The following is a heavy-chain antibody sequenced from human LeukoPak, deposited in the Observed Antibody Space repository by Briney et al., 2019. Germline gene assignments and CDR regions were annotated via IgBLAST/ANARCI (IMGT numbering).Heavy chain of an antibody. CDR2: IIPIFGTA. J-gene: IGHJ4*02. V-gene: IGHV1-69*05. CDR3: ARGLRATVTDYFDY. CDR1: GGTFSSYA. Sequence: SVKVSCKASGGTFSSYAISWVRQAPEQGLEWMGGIIPIFGTANYAQKFQGRVVITTDESTSTAYMELSSLRSEDTAVYYCARGLRATVTDYFDYWGQGTLVTVSS. D-gene: IGHD4-11*01.